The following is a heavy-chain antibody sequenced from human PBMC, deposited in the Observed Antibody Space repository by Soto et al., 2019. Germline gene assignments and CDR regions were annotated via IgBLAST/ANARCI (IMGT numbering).Heavy chain of an antibody. Sequence: GESLKIAWKGSGYSFTSYWSGGVRQMPGKGLEWMVIIYPGDSDSRYSPSFQGQVTISADKSISTAYLQWSSLKASDTAMYYCERRSRYAVGVYGMDVSGQGTTVTVSS. J-gene: IGHJ6*02. D-gene: IGHD2-2*01. CDR2: IYPGDSDS. CDR3: ERRSRYAVGVYGMDV. CDR1: GYSFTSYW. V-gene: IGHV5-51*01.